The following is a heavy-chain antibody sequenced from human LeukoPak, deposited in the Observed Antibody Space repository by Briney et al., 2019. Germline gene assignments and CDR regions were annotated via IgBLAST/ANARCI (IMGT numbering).Heavy chain of an antibody. Sequence: SETLSLTCTVSGGSLSSYYWSWIRQPPRKGLELIGYIYHRGSTYHNPSLKSRVTISVDRSKNQFALKLSSVTAADTAVYYCARTRGCPGPSDYWGQGTLVTVSS. CDR2: IYHRGST. J-gene: IGHJ4*02. CDR1: GGSLSSYY. CDR3: ARTRGCPGPSDY. D-gene: IGHD5-12*01. V-gene: IGHV4-59*12.